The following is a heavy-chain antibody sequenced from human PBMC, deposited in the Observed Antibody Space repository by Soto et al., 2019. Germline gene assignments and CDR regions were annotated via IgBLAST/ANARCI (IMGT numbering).Heavy chain of an antibody. CDR3: ARTISGSPPQGAFDI. V-gene: IGHV2-70*01. CDR2: IDWDDDK. Sequence: SGPTLVNPTQTLTLTCTFSGFSLSTSGMCVSWIRQPPGKALEWLALIDWDDDKYYSTSLKTRHTISKDTSKNQVVLTMTNMDPVDTATYYCARTISGSPPQGAFDIWGQGTMVTVSS. CDR1: GFSLSTSGMC. D-gene: IGHD1-26*01. J-gene: IGHJ3*02.